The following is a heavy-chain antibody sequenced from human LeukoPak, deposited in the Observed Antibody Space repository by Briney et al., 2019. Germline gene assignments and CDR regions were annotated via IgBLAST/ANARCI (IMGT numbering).Heavy chain of an antibody. CDR3: ARGRFYSYTHYFVY. CDR2: ISSSGSTI. Sequence: SGGSLRLSCAASGFTFSTYEMNWVRQAPGKGLEWLSYISSSGSTIYYTDSVKGRFSISRNNAKNSLYLQMDSLRAEDTAVYYCARGRFYSYTHYFVYWGQGTLVTVSS. CDR1: GFTFSTYE. J-gene: IGHJ4*02. V-gene: IGHV3-48*03. D-gene: IGHD5-18*01.